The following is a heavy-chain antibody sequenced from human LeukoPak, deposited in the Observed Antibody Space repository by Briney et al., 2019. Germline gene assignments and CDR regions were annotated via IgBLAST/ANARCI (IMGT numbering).Heavy chain of an antibody. J-gene: IGHJ6*03. D-gene: IGHD2-15*01. Sequence: SETLSLTCTVSGGSISNYYWNWIRQPPGKGLEWIGYIHYSGSTYYKPSLKSRVTISVDTSKNQFSLKLSSVTAADTAVYYCARTTEGYCRGRSCYSYYYYMDVWGKGTTVTVSS. CDR2: IHYSGST. CDR3: ARTTEGYCRGRSCYSYYYYMDV. CDR1: GGSISNYY. V-gene: IGHV4-59*01.